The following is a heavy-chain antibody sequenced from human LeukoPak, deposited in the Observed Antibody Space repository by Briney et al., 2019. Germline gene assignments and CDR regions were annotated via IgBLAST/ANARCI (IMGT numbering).Heavy chain of an antibody. CDR2: IYYSGST. Sequence: SETLSLTCTVSGYSISSGYYWGWIRQPPVKGPEWIGSIYYSGSTYYNPSLKSRVTISVDTSKNQFSLKLSSVTAADTAVYYCARIAGTDYWGQGTLVTVSS. CDR1: GYSISSGYY. CDR3: ARIAGTDY. D-gene: IGHD6-13*01. V-gene: IGHV4-38-2*02. J-gene: IGHJ4*02.